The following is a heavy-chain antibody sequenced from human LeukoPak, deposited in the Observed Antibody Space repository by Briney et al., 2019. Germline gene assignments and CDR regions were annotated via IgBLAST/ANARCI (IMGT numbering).Heavy chain of an antibody. J-gene: IGHJ3*02. CDR1: GFTFSSYA. CDR2: ISGSGGST. V-gene: IGHV3-23*01. CDR3: AKTYSSSTGLDAFDI. D-gene: IGHD6-6*01. Sequence: PGGSLRLSCAASGFTFSSYAMSWVRQAPGKGLEWVSAISGSGGSTYYADSVKGRFTISRGNSKNTLYLQMNSLRAEDTAVYYCAKTYSSSTGLDAFDIWGQGTMVTVSS.